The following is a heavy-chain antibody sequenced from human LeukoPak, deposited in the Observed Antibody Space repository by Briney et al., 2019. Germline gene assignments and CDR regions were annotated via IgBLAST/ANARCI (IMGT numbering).Heavy chain of an antibody. CDR2: ISAYNGNT. J-gene: IGHJ4*02. CDR1: GYTFISYG. Sequence: GASVKVSCKASGYTFISYGISWVRQAPGQGLEWMGWISAYNGNTNYAQKLQGRVTMTTDTSTSTAYMELRSLRSEDTAVYYCARDPKDDTSGYYYFDYWGQGTLVTVSS. CDR3: ARDPKDDTSGYYYFDY. D-gene: IGHD3-22*01. V-gene: IGHV1-18*01.